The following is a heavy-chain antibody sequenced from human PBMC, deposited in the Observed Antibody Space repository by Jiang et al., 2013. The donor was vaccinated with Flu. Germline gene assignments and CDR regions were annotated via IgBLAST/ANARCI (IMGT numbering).Heavy chain of an antibody. D-gene: IGHD2/OR15-2a*01. Sequence: KPTQTLTLTCTFSGFSLSTSGVGVGWIRQPPGKALEWLALIYWNDDKRYSPSLKSRLTITKDTSKNQVVLTMTNMDPVDTATYYCAHSRVLSPLYTSDYYYYYGMDVWGQGTTVTVSS. CDR1: GFSLSTSGVG. V-gene: IGHV2-5*01. CDR2: IYWNDDK. CDR3: AHSRVLSPLYTSDYYYYYGMDV. J-gene: IGHJ6*02.